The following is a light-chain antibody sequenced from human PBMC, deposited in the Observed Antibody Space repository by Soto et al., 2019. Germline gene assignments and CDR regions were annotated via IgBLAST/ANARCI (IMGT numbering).Light chain of an antibody. Sequence: QAVLTQSPSASASLGASVKLTCTLSSGHSSYAIAWHQQQPEKGPRYLMKLNSDGSHSKGDGIPDRFSGSGSGAERYLTISCLQSEDEADYYCQTWGTGLLVFGGGTKLTVL. V-gene: IGLV4-69*01. CDR1: SGHSSYA. CDR2: LNSDGSH. CDR3: QTWGTGLLV. J-gene: IGLJ3*02.